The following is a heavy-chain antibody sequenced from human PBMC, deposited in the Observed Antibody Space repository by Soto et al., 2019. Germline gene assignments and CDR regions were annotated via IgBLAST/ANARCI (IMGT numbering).Heavy chain of an antibody. Sequence: ASVKVSCKASGYTFTGYYMHWVRQAPGQGLEWMGWINPNSGGTNYAQKFQGWVTMTRDTSISTAYMELSRLRSDDTAVYYCARGKGGLGYGSGGSCHDYYYMDGRGKGTTVTVSS. CDR2: INPNSGGT. CDR3: ARGKGGLGYGSGGSCHDYYYMDG. V-gene: IGHV1-2*04. CDR1: GYTFTGYY. J-gene: IGHJ6*03. D-gene: IGHD2-15*01.